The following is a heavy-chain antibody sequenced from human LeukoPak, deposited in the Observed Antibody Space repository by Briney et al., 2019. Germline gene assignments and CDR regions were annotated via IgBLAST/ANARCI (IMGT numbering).Heavy chain of an antibody. Sequence: GGSLRLSCAASGFTFSVYYMSWIRQAPGKGLEWVSYISSSGSTIYYADSVKGRFTISRDNAKNSLYLQMNSLRAEDTAVYYCARDFLSPMSFYMDVWGKGTTVTVSS. J-gene: IGHJ6*03. CDR3: ARDFLSPMSFYMDV. CDR2: ISSSGSTI. CDR1: GFTFSVYY. D-gene: IGHD3-10*02. V-gene: IGHV3-11*04.